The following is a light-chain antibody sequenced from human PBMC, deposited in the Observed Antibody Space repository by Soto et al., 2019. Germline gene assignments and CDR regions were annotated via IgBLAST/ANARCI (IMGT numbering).Light chain of an antibody. CDR2: DTD. J-gene: IGLJ3*02. V-gene: IGLV7-46*01. CDR3: LLSYSGARV. Sequence: QTVVTQEPSLTVSPGGTVTLTCDSSTGAVTSGHYPYWFQQKPGQAPKTLIYDTDNKYSWTPARFSGSLLGGKAALTLSGAQFEDEAEYYCLLSYSGARVFGGGTKVTVL. CDR1: TGAVTSGHY.